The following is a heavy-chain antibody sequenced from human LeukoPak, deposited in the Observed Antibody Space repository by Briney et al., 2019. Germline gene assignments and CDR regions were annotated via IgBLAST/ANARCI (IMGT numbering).Heavy chain of an antibody. D-gene: IGHD6-13*01. CDR1: GGSIGSSSYY. CDR2: IYYSGST. J-gene: IGHJ6*03. V-gene: IGHV4-39*01. Sequence: SETLSLTCTVSGGSIGSSSYYWGWIRQPPGKGLEWIGSIYYSGSTYYNPSLKSRVTISVDTSKNQFSLKLSSVTAADTAVYYRARPQWPSSSWYPNYYYMDVWGKGTTVTVSS. CDR3: ARPQWPSSSWYPNYYYMDV.